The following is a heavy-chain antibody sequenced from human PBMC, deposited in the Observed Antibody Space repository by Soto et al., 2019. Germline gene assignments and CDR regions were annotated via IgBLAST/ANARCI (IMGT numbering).Heavy chain of an antibody. CDR2: ISYDGSNK. CDR1: GFTFSSYG. J-gene: IGHJ6*02. Sequence: QVQLVESGGGVVQPGRSLRLSCAASGFTFSSYGMHWVRQAPGKGLEWVAVISYDGSNKYYADSVKGRFTISRDNSKNTLYLQMNSLRAEDTAVYYCAKDRGRYTIFGVVINYYYYGMDVWGQGTTVTVSS. D-gene: IGHD3-3*01. CDR3: AKDRGRYTIFGVVINYYYYGMDV. V-gene: IGHV3-30*18.